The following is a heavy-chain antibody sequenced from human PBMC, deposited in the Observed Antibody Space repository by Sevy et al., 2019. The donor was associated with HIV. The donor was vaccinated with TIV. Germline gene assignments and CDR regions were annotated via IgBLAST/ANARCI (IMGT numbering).Heavy chain of an antibody. J-gene: IGHJ5*02. CDR2: ISSSSTI. D-gene: IGHD3-10*01. V-gene: IGHV3-48*02. Sequence: GGSLRLSCAASGFTFSSYSMNWVRQAPGKGLEWVSYISSSSTIYYAESVKARFTISRDHAKKSSNRQMNSLRDEDTDVYYCVRELPPRKWFGKLYGLGPDLWGFDPWGQGTLVTVSS. CDR1: GFTFSSYS. CDR3: VRELPPRKWFGKLYGLGPDLWGFDP.